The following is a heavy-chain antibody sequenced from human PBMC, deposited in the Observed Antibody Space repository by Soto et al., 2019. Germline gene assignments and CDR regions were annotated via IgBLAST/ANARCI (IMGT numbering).Heavy chain of an antibody. Sequence: SVKVSCKASGGTFSSYAISWVRQAPGQGLEWMGGIIPVFGTANYAQKFQGRVTITADESTSTAYMELSSLRSEDTAVYYCARGFYGYCSSTSCYYYYYYGMDVWGQGTTVTVSS. V-gene: IGHV1-69*13. CDR2: IIPVFGTA. D-gene: IGHD2-2*03. J-gene: IGHJ6*02. CDR3: ARGFYGYCSSTSCYYYYYYGMDV. CDR1: GGTFSSYA.